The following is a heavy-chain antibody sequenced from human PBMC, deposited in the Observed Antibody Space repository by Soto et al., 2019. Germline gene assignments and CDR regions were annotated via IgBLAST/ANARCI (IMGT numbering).Heavy chain of an antibody. CDR3: ARDSGPQLFDY. CDR2: IWYDGSNK. V-gene: IGHV3-33*01. J-gene: IGHJ4*02. D-gene: IGHD2-2*01. Sequence: QVQLVESGGGVVQPGRSLRLSCAASGFTFSSYGMHWVRQAPGKGLEWVAVIWYDGSNKYYADSVKGRFTISRDNSKNTLYLQMNSLRAEDTAVYYCARDSGPQLFDYWGQGTLVNVSS. CDR1: GFTFSSYG.